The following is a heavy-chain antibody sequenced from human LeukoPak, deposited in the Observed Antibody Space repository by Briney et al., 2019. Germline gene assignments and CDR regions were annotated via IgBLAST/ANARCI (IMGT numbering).Heavy chain of an antibody. D-gene: IGHD2-2*01. CDR1: GFTFSKYW. CDR2: MNEYGTEK. V-gene: IGHV3-7*01. Sequence: PGGSLRLSCAASGFTFSKYWMNWARQAPGKGLEWVSNMNEYGTEKYYVDSVRGRFTISRDNAENSLFLHMNSLRVEDTAVYSCARVLYGSRVNVIDSWGPGILVTVSS. CDR3: ARVLYGSRVNVIDS. J-gene: IGHJ4*02.